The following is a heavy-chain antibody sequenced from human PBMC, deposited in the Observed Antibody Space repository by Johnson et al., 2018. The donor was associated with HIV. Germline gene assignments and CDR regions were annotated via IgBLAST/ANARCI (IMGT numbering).Heavy chain of an antibody. V-gene: IGHV3-13*01. CDR1: GFTFSSYD. J-gene: IGHJ3*02. CDR2: IGTAGDT. CDR3: AIAGDYDAFDI. D-gene: IGHD3-16*01. Sequence: VQLVESGGGLVQPGGSLRLSCAASGFTFSSYDMHWVRQATGKGLEWVSAIGTAGDTYYPGSVKGRFTISRENAKNSLYLPMNSLRAGDTAVYYCAIAGDYDAFDIWGQGTMVTVSS.